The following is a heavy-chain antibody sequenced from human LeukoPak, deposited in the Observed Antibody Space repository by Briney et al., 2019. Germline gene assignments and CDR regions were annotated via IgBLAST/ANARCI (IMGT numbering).Heavy chain of an antibody. V-gene: IGHV1-2*02. CDR1: GYTFTGYY. Sequence: ASVKVSCEASGYTFTGYYMHWVRQAPGQGPEWMGWINPNSGGTDYAQKFQGRVTMTRDTSINTAYMEVISLRPDDTAVYYCARGRYCSDGNCYHNWFDPWGQGTLVIVSS. CDR3: ARGRYCSDGNCYHNWFDP. D-gene: IGHD2-15*01. J-gene: IGHJ5*02. CDR2: INPNSGGT.